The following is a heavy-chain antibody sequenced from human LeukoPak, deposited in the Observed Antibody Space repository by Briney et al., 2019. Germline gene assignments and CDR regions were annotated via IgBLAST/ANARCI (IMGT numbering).Heavy chain of an antibody. CDR1: GDSLTSYY. V-gene: IGHV4-4*07. CDR3: AREAMALFDY. CDR2: IYTSGST. J-gene: IGHJ4*02. Sequence: SETLSLTCTVSGDSLTSYYWSWIRQPAGKGLEWIGRIYTSGSTNYNPSLKSRVTISVDTSKNQFSLKLSSVTAADTVVYYCAREAMALFDYWGQGTLVTVSS. D-gene: IGHD5-18*01.